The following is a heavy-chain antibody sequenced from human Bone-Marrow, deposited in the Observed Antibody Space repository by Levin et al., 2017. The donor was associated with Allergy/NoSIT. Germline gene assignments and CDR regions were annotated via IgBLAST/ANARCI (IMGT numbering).Heavy chain of an antibody. Sequence: PGESLKISCAASGFTFSSYAMSWVRQAPGKGLEWVSAISGSGGSTYYADSVKGRFTISRDNSKNTLYLQMNSLRAEDTAVYYCAKAPSYCSSTSCRLRIKKYYYYYYGMDVWGQGTTVTVSS. V-gene: IGHV3-23*01. J-gene: IGHJ6*02. CDR1: GFTFSSYA. CDR2: ISGSGGST. CDR3: AKAPSYCSSTSCRLRIKKYYYYYYGMDV. D-gene: IGHD2-2*01.